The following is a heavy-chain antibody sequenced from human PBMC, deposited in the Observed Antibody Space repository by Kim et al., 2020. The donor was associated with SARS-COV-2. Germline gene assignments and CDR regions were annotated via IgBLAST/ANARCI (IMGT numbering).Heavy chain of an antibody. Sequence: EYAAAVKGRFTSSRDDSKKSLYLEMNSLKTEDTAVYYCARVSINYSPLDYWGQGTLVTVSS. D-gene: IGHD1-7*01. J-gene: IGHJ4*02. V-gene: IGHV3-72*01. CDR3: ARVSINYSPLDY.